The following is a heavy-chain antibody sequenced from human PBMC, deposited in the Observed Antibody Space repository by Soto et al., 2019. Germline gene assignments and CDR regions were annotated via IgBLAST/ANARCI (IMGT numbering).Heavy chain of an antibody. CDR3: AKSIVSGVLYYFDY. CDR1: GFTFSSYA. D-gene: IGHD2-15*01. V-gene: IGHV3-23*01. CDR2: ISGSGGST. Sequence: GGSLRLSCAASGFTFSSYAMSWVRQAPGKGLEWVSAISGSGGSTYYADSVKGRFTISRDNSRNTLYLQMNSLRAEDTAVYYCAKSIVSGVLYYFDYWGQGTLVTVYS. J-gene: IGHJ4*02.